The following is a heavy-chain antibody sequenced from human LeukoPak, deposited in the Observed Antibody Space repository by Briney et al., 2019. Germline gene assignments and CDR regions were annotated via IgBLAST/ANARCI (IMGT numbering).Heavy chain of an antibody. CDR3: ARYSNYDYS. D-gene: IGHD4-11*01. CDR1: GFTFSSYE. J-gene: IGHJ4*02. V-gene: IGHV3-74*01. CDR2: INSDGSST. Sequence: PGGSLRLSCAASGFTFSSYEMNWVRQAPGKGLEWVSRINSDGSSTSYADSVKGRFTISRDNAKNTLYLQMNSLRGEDTAVYYCARYSNYDYSWGQGTLVTVSS.